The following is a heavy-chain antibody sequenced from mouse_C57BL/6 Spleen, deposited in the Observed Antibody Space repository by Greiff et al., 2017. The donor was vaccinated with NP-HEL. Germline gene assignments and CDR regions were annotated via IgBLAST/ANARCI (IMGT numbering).Heavy chain of an antibody. CDR1: GFTFSDYG. Sequence: EVKLVESGGGLVKPGGSLKLSCAASGFTFSDYGLHWVRQAPEKGLEWVAYISSGSSTLYYADTVKGRFTISRDNAKNTLFLQMTSLRSEDTAMYYCARGILRGVFDYWGQGTTLTVSS. J-gene: IGHJ2*01. CDR3: ARGILRGVFDY. CDR2: ISSGSSTL. D-gene: IGHD6-1*01. V-gene: IGHV5-17*01.